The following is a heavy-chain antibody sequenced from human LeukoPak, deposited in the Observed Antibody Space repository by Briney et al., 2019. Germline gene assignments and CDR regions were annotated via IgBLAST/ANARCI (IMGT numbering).Heavy chain of an antibody. V-gene: IGHV1-46*01. CDR1: GYTFTVYY. CDR3: ARDATSRLTPASAGKDFDY. J-gene: IGHJ4*02. D-gene: IGHD6-13*01. Sequence: GASVKVSCKASGYTFTVYYIHWLRQAPGQGLGWMGVINPRESTSRYAQHVQGRVCIIGDTSTNKVYMDLSRLSYEDTADYFCARDATSRLTPASAGKDFDYWGQGTLIAVSS. CDR2: INPRESTS.